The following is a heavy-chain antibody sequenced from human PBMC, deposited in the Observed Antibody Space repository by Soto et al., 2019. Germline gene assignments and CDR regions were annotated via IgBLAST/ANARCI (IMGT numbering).Heavy chain of an antibody. Sequence: GGSLRLSCAASGFTFSSYEMNWVRQAPGKGLEWVSYISSSGSTIYYADSVKGRFTISRDNAKNSLYLQMNSLRAEDTAVYYCARTPEYYYDSSGGFDYWGQGTLVTVSS. CDR3: ARTPEYYYDSSGGFDY. J-gene: IGHJ4*02. CDR2: ISSSGSTI. V-gene: IGHV3-48*03. CDR1: GFTFSSYE. D-gene: IGHD3-22*01.